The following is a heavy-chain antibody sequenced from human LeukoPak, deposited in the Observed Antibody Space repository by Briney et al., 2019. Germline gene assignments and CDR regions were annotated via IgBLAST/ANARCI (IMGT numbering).Heavy chain of an antibody. CDR1: GYIFTGYY. CDR2: INPNSGDT. V-gene: IGHV1-2*02. CDR3: AREIKQWLVRDYFDY. Sequence: ASVKVSCKASGYIFTGYYMHWVRQAPGQGLEWMGWINPNSGDTNYAQKLQGRVTMTTDTSTSTAYMELRSLRSDDTAVYYCAREIKQWLVRDYFDYWGQGTLVTVSS. D-gene: IGHD6-19*01. J-gene: IGHJ4*02.